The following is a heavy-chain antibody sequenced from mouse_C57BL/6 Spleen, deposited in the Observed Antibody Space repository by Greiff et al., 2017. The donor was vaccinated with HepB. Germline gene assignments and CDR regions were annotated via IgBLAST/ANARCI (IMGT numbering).Heavy chain of an antibody. D-gene: IGHD4-1*02. CDR1: GFTFSDYG. J-gene: IGHJ2*01. V-gene: IGHV5-17*01. Sequence: EVNVVESGGGLVKPGGSLKLSCAASGFTFSDYGMHWVRQAPEKGLEWVVYISSGSSTIYYADTVKGRFTISRDNAKNTLFLQMTSLRSEDTAMYYCARPATGTGGFDYWGQGTTLTVSS. CDR2: ISSGSSTI. CDR3: ARPATGTGGFDY.